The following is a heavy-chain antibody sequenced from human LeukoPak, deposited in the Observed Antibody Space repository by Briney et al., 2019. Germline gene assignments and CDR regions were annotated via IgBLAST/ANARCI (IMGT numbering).Heavy chain of an antibody. D-gene: IGHD3-22*01. CDR3: AREGDSRKFDY. Sequence: PSETLSLTCAVYGGSFSGYYWSWIRQPPGKGLEWIGEINHSGSTNYNPSLKSRVTMSVDTSKNQFSLKLSSVTAADTAVYYCAREGDSRKFDYWGQGTLVTVSS. CDR2: INHSGST. J-gene: IGHJ4*02. V-gene: IGHV4-34*01. CDR1: GGSFSGYY.